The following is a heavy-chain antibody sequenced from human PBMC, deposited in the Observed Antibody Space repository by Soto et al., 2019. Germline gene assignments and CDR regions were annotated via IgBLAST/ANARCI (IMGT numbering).Heavy chain of an antibody. V-gene: IGHV1-18*01. CDR3: ARESCSGGSCYLGY. Sequence: ASVKVSRKASGYTFTSYGISWVRQAPGQGLEWMGWISAYNGNTNYAQKLQGRVTMTTDTSTSTAYMELRSLRSDDTAVYYCARESCSGGSCYLGYWGQGTLVTVSS. D-gene: IGHD2-15*01. CDR2: ISAYNGNT. J-gene: IGHJ4*02. CDR1: GYTFTSYG.